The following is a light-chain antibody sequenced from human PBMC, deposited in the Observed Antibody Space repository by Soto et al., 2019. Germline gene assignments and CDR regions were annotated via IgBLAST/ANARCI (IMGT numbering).Light chain of an antibody. Sequence: EIVMTQSPATLSVSPGERATLSCRASQSVSSNLAWYQQNPGQAPRLLIYAASTRAPGIAARFSGSGSGTEFTLTISSLQSEDVAVYFCQQYNSWPPITFGQGTRLEIK. CDR2: AAS. V-gene: IGKV3-15*01. CDR3: QQYNSWPPIT. CDR1: QSVSSN. J-gene: IGKJ5*01.